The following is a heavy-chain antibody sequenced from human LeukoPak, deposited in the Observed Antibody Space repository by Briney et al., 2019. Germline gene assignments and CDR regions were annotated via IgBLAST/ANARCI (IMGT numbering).Heavy chain of an antibody. V-gene: IGHV4-38-2*02. D-gene: IGHD2-21*02. Sequence: SETLSLTCTVSGYSISSGYYWGWIRQPPGKGLEWIGSIYHSGSTYYNPSLKSRVTISVDTSKNQFSLKLSSVTAADTAVYYCARDQATHIVVVTAPFDYWGQGTLVAVSS. CDR2: IYHSGST. J-gene: IGHJ4*02. CDR3: ARDQATHIVVVTAPFDY. CDR1: GYSISSGYY.